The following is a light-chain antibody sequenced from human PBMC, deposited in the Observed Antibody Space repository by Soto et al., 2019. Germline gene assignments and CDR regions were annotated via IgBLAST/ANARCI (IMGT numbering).Light chain of an antibody. CDR2: GAS. CDR1: QGVSSSY. J-gene: IGKJ4*01. Sequence: EIVLTQSPGTLSLSPGERATLSCRASQGVSSSYLAWYQQKPGQPPRLLIYGASSRATGIPDRFSGSGSGTDCTLTITRLEPGDVAVCYCQHDRTPFGGGTNVEIK. CDR3: QHDRTP. V-gene: IGKV3-20*01.